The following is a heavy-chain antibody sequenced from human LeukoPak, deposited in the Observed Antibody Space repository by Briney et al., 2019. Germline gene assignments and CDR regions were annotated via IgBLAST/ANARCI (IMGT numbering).Heavy chain of an antibody. CDR1: GGSISSGSYY. Sequence: SETLSLTCTVSGGSISSGSYYWSWIRQPAGKGLEWIGRIYTSGSTNYNPSLKSRVTISVDTSKNQFSLNLSSVTAADTAVYYCARLNRHSSSWYAIGYYFDYWGQGTLVTVSS. CDR2: IYTSGST. D-gene: IGHD6-13*01. CDR3: ARLNRHSSSWYAIGYYFDY. V-gene: IGHV4-61*02. J-gene: IGHJ4*02.